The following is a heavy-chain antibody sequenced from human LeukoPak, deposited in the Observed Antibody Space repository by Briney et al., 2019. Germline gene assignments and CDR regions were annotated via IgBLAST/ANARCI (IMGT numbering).Heavy chain of an antibody. CDR1: GGSLSGYY. CDR3: ARGSHQLLYSDYFDY. V-gene: IGHV4-34*01. CDR2: INHSGST. D-gene: IGHD2-2*02. Sequence: PSETLSLTCAVYGGSLSGYYWSWIRQPPGKGLEWIGGINHSGSTNYNPSLKSRVTISVDTSKNQFSLKLSSVTAADTAVYYCARGSHQLLYSDYFDYWGQGTLVTVSS. J-gene: IGHJ4*02.